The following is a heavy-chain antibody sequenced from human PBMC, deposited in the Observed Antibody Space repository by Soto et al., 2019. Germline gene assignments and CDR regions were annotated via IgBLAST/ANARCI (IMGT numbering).Heavy chain of an antibody. CDR3: AKDIREGWSGEFRGSDY. Sequence: EVQLVESGGGLVQPGRSLRLSCAASGFMFDDYAMHWVRQAPGKGLEWVSGISWNSGSIGYADSVKGRFTISRDNAKNSLYLQMDSLRAEETAVYYCAKDIREGWSGEFRGSDYWGQGTLVTVSS. CDR2: ISWNSGSI. V-gene: IGHV3-9*01. J-gene: IGHJ4*02. D-gene: IGHD3-10*01. CDR1: GFMFDDYA.